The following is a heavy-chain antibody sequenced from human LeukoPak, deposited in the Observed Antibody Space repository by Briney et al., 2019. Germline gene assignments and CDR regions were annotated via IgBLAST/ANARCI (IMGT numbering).Heavy chain of an antibody. D-gene: IGHD3-3*01. CDR3: ARHTYYDFWSGYYSAGGYYYYYGMDV. CDR2: IYYSGST. V-gene: IGHV4-59*08. CDR1: GGSISSYY. J-gene: IGHJ6*02. Sequence: SETLSLTCTVSGGSISSYYWSWIRQPPGKGLEWIGYIYYSGSTNYNPSLKSRVTISVDTSKNQFSLKLSSVTAADTAVYYCARHTYYDFWSGYYSAGGYYYYYGMDVWGQGTTVTVSS.